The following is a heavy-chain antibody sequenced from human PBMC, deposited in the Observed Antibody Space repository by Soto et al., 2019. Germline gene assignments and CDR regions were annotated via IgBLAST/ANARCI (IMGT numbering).Heavy chain of an antibody. CDR1: GFTFSSYS. CDR2: ISSSSSTI. V-gene: IGHV3-48*02. D-gene: IGHD3-10*01. J-gene: IGHJ6*02. Sequence: GGSLRLSCAASGFTFSSYSMNWVRQAPGKGLEWVSYISSSSSTIYYADSVKGRFTISRDNAKNSLYLQMNSLRDEDTAVYYCARDSVLWFGELLYPLGMDVWGQGTTVTVSS. CDR3: ARDSVLWFGELLYPLGMDV.